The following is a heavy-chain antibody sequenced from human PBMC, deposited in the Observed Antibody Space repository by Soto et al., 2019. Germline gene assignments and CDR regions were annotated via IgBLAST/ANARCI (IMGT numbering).Heavy chain of an antibody. Sequence: SETLSLTCTVSGGSISSGGYYWSWIRQHPGKGLEWIGYIYYSGSTNYNPSLKSRVTISVDTSKNQFSLKLSSVTAADTAVYYCARLHCNSPNCVPLDPWGQGTLVPVSP. V-gene: IGHV4-61*08. CDR1: GGSISSGGYY. D-gene: IGHD2-2*01. CDR2: IYYSGST. CDR3: ARLHCNSPNCVPLDP. J-gene: IGHJ5*02.